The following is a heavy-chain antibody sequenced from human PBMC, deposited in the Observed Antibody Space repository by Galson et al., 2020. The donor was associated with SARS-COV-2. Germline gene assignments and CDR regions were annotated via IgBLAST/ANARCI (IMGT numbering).Heavy chain of an antibody. V-gene: IGHV3-43*01. CDR2: LSWDGGST. Sequence: GGSLRLSCAASGFTFDDYTMHWVRQAPGKGLEWVSLLSWDGGSTYYADSVKGRFTISRDNSKNSLYLQMNSLRTEDTALYYCAKDSNGGYDYSYGMDVWGQGTTVTVSS. CDR1: GFTFDDYT. J-gene: IGHJ6*02. CDR3: AKDSNGGYDYSYGMDV. D-gene: IGHD5-12*01.